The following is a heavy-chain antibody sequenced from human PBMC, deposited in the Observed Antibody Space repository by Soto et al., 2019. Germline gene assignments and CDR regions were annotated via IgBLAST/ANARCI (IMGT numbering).Heavy chain of an antibody. V-gene: IGHV3-15*01. CDR1: GFTFWSSW. Sequence: EVRLVESGGDLVKPGGSLRLSCAASGFTFWSSWMSWVRQAPGKGLEWVGGIKGKNDGGKTDYAATVKGRFTISRYDTKNTVLLQTNRLKTDDPAVYFSATDQGAYGDYPGEYWGQGTLVTVSS. CDR2: IKGKNDGGKT. CDR3: ATDQGAYGDYPGEY. J-gene: IGHJ4*02. D-gene: IGHD4-17*01.